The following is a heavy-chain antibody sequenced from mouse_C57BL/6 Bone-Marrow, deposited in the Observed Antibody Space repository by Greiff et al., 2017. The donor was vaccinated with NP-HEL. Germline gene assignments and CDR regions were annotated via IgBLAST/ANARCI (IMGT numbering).Heavy chain of an antibody. D-gene: IGHD2-4*01. CDR2: IDPENGDT. Sequence: VQLQHSGAELVRPGASVKLSCTASGFNIKDDYMHWVKQRPEQGLEWIGWIDPENGDTEYASKFQGKATITADTSSNTAYLQLSSLTSEDTAVYYCTGGIYYDYPWFAYWGQGTLVTVSA. J-gene: IGHJ3*01. V-gene: IGHV14-4*01. CDR3: TGGIYYDYPWFAY. CDR1: GFNIKDDY.